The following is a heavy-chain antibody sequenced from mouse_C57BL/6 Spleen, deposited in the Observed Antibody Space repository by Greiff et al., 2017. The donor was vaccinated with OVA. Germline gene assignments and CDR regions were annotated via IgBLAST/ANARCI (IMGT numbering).Heavy chain of an antibody. V-gene: IGHV1-52*01. J-gene: IGHJ1*03. CDR3: ARHYGSSYGYFDV. CDR2: IDPSDSET. Sequence: QVQLQQPGAELVRPGSSVKLSCKASGYTFTSYWMHWVKQRPIQGLEWIGNIDPSDSETHYNQKFKDKATLTVDKSSSTAYMQLSSLTSEDSAVYYCARHYGSSYGYFDVWGTGTTVTVSS. CDR1: GYTFTSYW. D-gene: IGHD1-1*01.